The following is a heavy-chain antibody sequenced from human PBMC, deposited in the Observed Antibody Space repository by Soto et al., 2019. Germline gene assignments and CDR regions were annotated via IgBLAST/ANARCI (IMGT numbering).Heavy chain of an antibody. CDR3: ARARFCTSTSCYHYFGF. V-gene: IGHV4-59*01. J-gene: IGHJ4*02. D-gene: IGHD2-2*01. Sequence: KPSETLSLTCTVSGGSISSSSWSWIRQPPGRGLEWIGYIYNNGRTDYNPSLKSRVTISVDTSKNHFSLKLSSVTPADTAVYYCARARFCTSTSCYHYFGFWGQGTLVTVSS. CDR1: GGSISSSS. CDR2: IYNNGRT.